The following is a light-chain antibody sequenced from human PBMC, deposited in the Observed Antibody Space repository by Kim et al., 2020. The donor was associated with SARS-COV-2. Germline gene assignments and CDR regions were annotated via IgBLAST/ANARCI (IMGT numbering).Light chain of an antibody. V-gene: IGLV1-44*01. J-gene: IGLJ3*02. CDR3: AAWNDNLNGPV. CDR2: SNN. CDR1: SSNNGSTA. Sequence: GQRITISYSGSSSNNGSTAINGYQQLPETAPKLLIYSNNRRHSGVPDRFSGSKSGTSASLAMSGLQAEDEADYYCAAWNDNLNGPVFGGGTQLTVL.